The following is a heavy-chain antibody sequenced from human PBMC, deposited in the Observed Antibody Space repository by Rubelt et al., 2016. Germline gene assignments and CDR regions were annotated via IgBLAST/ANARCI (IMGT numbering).Heavy chain of an antibody. CDR3: ARPVRGSLRDWFDP. CDR2: INSDGSST. Sequence: GGGLVQPGGSLRLSCEASGFTFSSYWMHWVRQAPGKGLVWVSRINSDGSSTDYADSVKGRFTISRDNAKNTLYLQMNSLRAEDTAVYYCARPVRGSLRDWFDPWGQGALVTVSS. V-gene: IGHV3-74*01. J-gene: IGHJ5*02. CDR1: GFTFSSYW. D-gene: IGHD2-15*01.